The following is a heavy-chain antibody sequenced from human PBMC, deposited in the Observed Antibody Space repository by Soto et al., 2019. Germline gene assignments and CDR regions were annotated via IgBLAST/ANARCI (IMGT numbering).Heavy chain of an antibody. CDR3: ARSRERDSIVFDY. CDR1: GGSISSYY. Sequence: SETLSLTCTVSGGSISSYYWSWIRQPPGKGLEWIGYIYYSGSTNYNPSLKSRVTISVDTSKNQFSLKLSSVTAADTAVYYCARSRERDSIVFDYWGQGTLVTVS. J-gene: IGHJ4*02. V-gene: IGHV4-59*08. D-gene: IGHD3-3*02. CDR2: IYYSGST.